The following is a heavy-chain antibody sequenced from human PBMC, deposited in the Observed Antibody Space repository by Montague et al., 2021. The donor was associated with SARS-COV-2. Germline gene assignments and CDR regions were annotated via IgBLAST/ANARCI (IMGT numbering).Heavy chain of an antibody. CDR2: INPSNSDT. V-gene: IGHV5-51*01. J-gene: IGHJ5*02. Sequence: QSGAEVKKPGESLTISCKGSGYSFSDYWVGWVRQMPGKGLGWMGMINPSNSDTRYSPSFQGQVTISADKSITPAYLQWRSLRASDTAIYYCSREAVGVKTLGLWFDPWGQGTLVTVSS. D-gene: IGHD2-15*01. CDR1: GYSFSDYW. CDR3: SREAVGVKTLGLWFDP.